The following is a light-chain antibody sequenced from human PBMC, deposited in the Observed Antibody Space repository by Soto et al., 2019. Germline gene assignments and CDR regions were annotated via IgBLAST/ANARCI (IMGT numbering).Light chain of an antibody. J-gene: IGKJ5*01. CDR2: GAS. CDR3: HQYGSSPPIT. V-gene: IGKV3-20*01. Sequence: EIVLTQSPGTLSLSPGERATLSCRASQSVTSNYLAWYQQKPGQAPRLLVYGASSRATGIPDRFRGGGSGTDFTLTISRLEPEDFAVYYCHQYGSSPPITFG. CDR1: QSVTSNY.